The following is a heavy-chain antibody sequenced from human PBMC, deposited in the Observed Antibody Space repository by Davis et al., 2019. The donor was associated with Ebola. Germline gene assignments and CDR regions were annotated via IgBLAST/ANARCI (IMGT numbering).Heavy chain of an antibody. Sequence: ESLKISCTVSGGSISSYYWSWIRQPPGKGLEWIGYIYYSGSTRYNPSLKSRVTISVDTSKNQFSLKLSSVTAADTAVYYCARQRSIADHFDYWGQGTLVTVSS. V-gene: IGHV4-59*08. D-gene: IGHD6-6*01. J-gene: IGHJ4*02. CDR2: IYYSGST. CDR3: ARQRSIADHFDY. CDR1: GGSISSYY.